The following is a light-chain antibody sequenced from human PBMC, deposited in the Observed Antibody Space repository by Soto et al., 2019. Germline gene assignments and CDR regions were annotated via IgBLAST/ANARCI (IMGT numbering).Light chain of an antibody. CDR3: QQRSDWPPLT. CDR2: DAS. V-gene: IGKV3-11*01. Sequence: EIVLTQSPATLSLSPGERATLSCRASQSVGSYLAWYQQKPGQAPRLLIYDASSRATGIPARFSGSGSGIDFTLTISSLEPEDFAVYFCQQRSDWPPLTFGQGTRLEIK. CDR1: QSVGSY. J-gene: IGKJ5*01.